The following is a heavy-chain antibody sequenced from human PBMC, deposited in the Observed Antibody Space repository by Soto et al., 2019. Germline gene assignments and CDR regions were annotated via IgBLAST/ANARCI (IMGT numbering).Heavy chain of an antibody. CDR2: IRSKANSYAT. Sequence: DVQLVESGGGLVQPGGSLKLSCVASGFTFSGSAIHWVRQASGKGPEWVGRIRSKANSYATVYGEAAKGRFSISRDDSENTAYLQMSSLKIEDTAVYYCARLGVKNGSCVTDYWGQGTLVTVSS. CDR3: ARLGVKNGSCVTDY. CDR1: GFTFSGSA. D-gene: IGHD2-21*02. J-gene: IGHJ4*02. V-gene: IGHV3-73*02.